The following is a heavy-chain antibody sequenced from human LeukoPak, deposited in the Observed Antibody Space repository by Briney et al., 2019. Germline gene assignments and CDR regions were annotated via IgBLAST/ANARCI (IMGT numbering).Heavy chain of an antibody. D-gene: IGHD1-7*01. CDR1: GFTFSSYS. CDR3: ARDGEYPNWNYVAYFDH. J-gene: IGHJ4*02. V-gene: IGHV3-21*01. CDR2: ISSSSSYI. Sequence: PGGSLRLSCAASGFTFSSYSMNWVRQAPGKGLEWVSSISSSSSYIYYADSVKGRFTISRDNAKNSLYLQMNSLRAEDTAVYYRARDGEYPNWNYVAYFDHWGQGTLVTVSS.